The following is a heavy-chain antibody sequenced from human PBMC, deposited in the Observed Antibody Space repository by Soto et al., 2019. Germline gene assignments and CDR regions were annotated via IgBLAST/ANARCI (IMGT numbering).Heavy chain of an antibody. J-gene: IGHJ4*02. D-gene: IGHD1-26*01. Sequence: PSETLSLTCTVSGGSISSYYWSWIRQPPGKGLEWIGYIYYSGSTNYNPSLKSRVTISVDTSKNQFSLKLSSVIAADTAVYYCARLGGSDPFDARWFDYWGQGTLVTVSS. CDR1: GGSISSYY. CDR3: ARLGGSDPFDARWFDY. CDR2: IYYSGST. V-gene: IGHV4-59*01.